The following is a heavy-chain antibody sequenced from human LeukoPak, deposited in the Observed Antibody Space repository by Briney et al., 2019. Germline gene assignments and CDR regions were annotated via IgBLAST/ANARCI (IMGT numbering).Heavy chain of an antibody. CDR3: ARAPLTYYYGSGSYYWGGFDY. CDR2: ISSSGSSI. V-gene: IGHV3-48*03. D-gene: IGHD3-10*01. J-gene: IGHJ4*02. CDR1: GLIFSIYE. Sequence: PGGSLTHSCAPSGLIFSIYEMISVRHAPGNGLVCVSYISSSGSSIYYADSVKGRFTISRDNAKTSLSLQMNSLRAEDTAVYYCARAPLTYYYGSGSYYWGGFDYWGQGTLVTVSS.